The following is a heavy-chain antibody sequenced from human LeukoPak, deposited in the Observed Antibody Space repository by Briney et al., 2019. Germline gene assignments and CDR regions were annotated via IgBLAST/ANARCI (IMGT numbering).Heavy chain of an antibody. D-gene: IGHD1-20*01. CDR1: GFTFSSYS. CDR2: ISSSSSYI. Sequence: GGSLRLSCAASGFTFSSYSMNWVRQAPGKGLEWVSCISSSSSYIYNADSVKGRFTISRDNAKNSLYLQMNSLRVEDKAVYYCARAHNWKYGTFDYWGQGTLVTVSS. V-gene: IGHV3-21*01. J-gene: IGHJ4*02. CDR3: ARAHNWKYGTFDY.